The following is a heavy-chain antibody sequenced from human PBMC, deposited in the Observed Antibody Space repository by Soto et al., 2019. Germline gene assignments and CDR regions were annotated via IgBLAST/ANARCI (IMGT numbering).Heavy chain of an antibody. CDR1: GGSISSGDYY. CDR2: INHSGST. D-gene: IGHD6-13*01. Sequence: SETLSLTCTVSGGSISSGDYYWSWIRQPPGKGLEWIGEINHSGSTNYNPSLKSRVTISVDTSKNQFSLKLSSVTAADTAVYYXARGLGSSSWYKSYFDYWGQGTLVTVSS. CDR3: ARGLGSSSWYKSYFDY. V-gene: IGHV4-30-4*01. J-gene: IGHJ4*02.